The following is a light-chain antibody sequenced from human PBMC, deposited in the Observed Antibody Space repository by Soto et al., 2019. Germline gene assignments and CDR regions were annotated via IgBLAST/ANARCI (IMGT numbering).Light chain of an antibody. J-gene: IGKJ1*01. CDR1: QGISNY. V-gene: IGKV1-27*01. Sequence: DLQMTQSPSSLSASVGDRVTITCRASQGISNYLAWYQQKPGKVPKLLIYAASTLQSGVPPRFSGSGSGTEFTLTISSLQPEDVATYYCQKYNSAPVWFGQGTKVEIK. CDR3: QKYNSAPVW. CDR2: AAS.